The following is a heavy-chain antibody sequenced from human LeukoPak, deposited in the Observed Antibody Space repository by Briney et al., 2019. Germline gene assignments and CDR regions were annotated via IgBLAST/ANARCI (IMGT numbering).Heavy chain of an antibody. CDR3: AKEGEGYSSGWFVDY. CDR2: ISGSGGGT. CDR1: GFTFSSCA. V-gene: IGHV3-23*01. J-gene: IGHJ4*02. D-gene: IGHD6-19*01. Sequence: GGSLRLSCAASGFTFSSCAMSWVRQAPGKGLEWVSAISGSGGGTYYADSVKGRFTISRDNSKNTLSLQMNSLRAEDTAVYYCAKEGEGYSSGWFVDYWGQGTLVTVSS.